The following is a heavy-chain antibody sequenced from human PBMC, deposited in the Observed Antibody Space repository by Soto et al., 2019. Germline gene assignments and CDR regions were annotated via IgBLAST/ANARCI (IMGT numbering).Heavy chain of an antibody. J-gene: IGHJ4*02. CDR3: AKGGYYGSGSRPFDY. CDR2: ISYDGSNK. CDR1: GFTFSSYG. V-gene: IGHV3-30*18. Sequence: VQLVESGGGVVQPGRSLRLSCAASGFTFSSYGMHWVRQAPGKGLEWVAVISYDGSNKYYADSVKGRFTISRDNSKNTLYLQMNSLRAEDTAVYYCAKGGYYGSGSRPFDYWGQGTLVTVSS. D-gene: IGHD3-10*01.